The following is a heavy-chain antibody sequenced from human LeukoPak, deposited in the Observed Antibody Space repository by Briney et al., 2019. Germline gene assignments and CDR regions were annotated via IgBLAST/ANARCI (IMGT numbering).Heavy chain of an antibody. D-gene: IGHD3-3*01. V-gene: IGHV4-59*11. Sequence: SEPLSLTCTVSGGSISSHYWSWIRQPPGKGLEWIGYVYNSGSTKYNPALKSRVFISVDTSRNQFSLELNSVTAADTAMYYCARDRSLYNDFWSGYYAFDIWGQGTMVTVSP. CDR2: VYNSGST. CDR1: GGSISSHY. J-gene: IGHJ3*02. CDR3: ARDRSLYNDFWSGYYAFDI.